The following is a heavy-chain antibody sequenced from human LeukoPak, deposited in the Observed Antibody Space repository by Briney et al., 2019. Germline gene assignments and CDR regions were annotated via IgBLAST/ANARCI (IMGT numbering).Heavy chain of an antibody. Sequence: ASVKVSCKASGGTFSSYAISWVRQAPGQGLEWMGGIIPIFGTANYAQKFQGRVTITADKSTSTAYMELSSLRSEDTAVYYCAVGVVTAPFDYWGQGTLVTVSS. CDR2: IIPIFGTA. V-gene: IGHV1-69*06. CDR1: GGTFSSYA. D-gene: IGHD2-21*02. J-gene: IGHJ4*02. CDR3: AVGVVTAPFDY.